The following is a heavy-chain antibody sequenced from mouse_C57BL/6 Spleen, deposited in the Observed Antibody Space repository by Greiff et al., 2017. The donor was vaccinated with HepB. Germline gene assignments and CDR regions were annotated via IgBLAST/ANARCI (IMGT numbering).Heavy chain of an antibody. Sequence: QVQLKESGAELARPGASVKLSCKASGYTFTSYGISWVKQRTGQGLEWIGEIYPRSGNTYYNEKFKGKATLTADKSSSTAYMELRSLTSEDSAVYFCARSNWDSWYFDVWGTGTTVTVSS. CDR3: ARSNWDSWYFDV. J-gene: IGHJ1*03. V-gene: IGHV1-81*01. CDR2: IYPRSGNT. CDR1: GYTFTSYG. D-gene: IGHD4-1*01.